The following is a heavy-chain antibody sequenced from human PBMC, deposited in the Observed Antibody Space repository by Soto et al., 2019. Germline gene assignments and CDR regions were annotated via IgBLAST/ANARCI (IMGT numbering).Heavy chain of an antibody. J-gene: IGHJ3*01. D-gene: IGHD6-19*01. CDR3: ARSVVHQWLVHDAFDV. CDR1: GGSISSSY. CDR2: IYYGGTT. Sequence: SETLSLTCTVSGGSISSSYWSWIRQSPGKGLEWIAYIYYGGTTNYNPSLESRVTISIDTSKNQFSLRLTSVTAADTAVYYCARSVVHQWLVHDAFDVWGRGTLVTVSS. V-gene: IGHV4-59*01.